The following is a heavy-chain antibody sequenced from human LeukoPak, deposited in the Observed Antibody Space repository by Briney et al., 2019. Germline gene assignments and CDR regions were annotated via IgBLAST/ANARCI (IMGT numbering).Heavy chain of an antibody. CDR2: ISYDGSNK. CDR1: GYTFTSYY. D-gene: IGHD6-13*01. J-gene: IGHJ1*01. CDR3: ARPLSSLYSSSWYEYFQH. Sequence: SCKASGYTFTSYYMHWVRQAPGKGLEWVAVISYDGSNKYYADSVKGRFTISRDNSKNTLYLQMNSLRAEDTAVYYCARPLSSLYSSSWYEYFQHWGQGTLVTVSS. V-gene: IGHV3-30-3*01.